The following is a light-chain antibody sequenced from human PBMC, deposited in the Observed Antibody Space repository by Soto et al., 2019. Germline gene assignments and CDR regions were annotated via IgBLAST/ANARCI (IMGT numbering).Light chain of an antibody. CDR1: QTIGRY. V-gene: IGKV1-39*01. CDR3: QQTYGIPLYT. Sequence: DIQMTQSPSSLSASVGDSVTISCRASQTIGRYLNWYQQKPGKAPKVLIYAASSLQSGVPSRFSGSGFGTDFTLTISRLQPEDFATYYCQQTYGIPLYTFGLGTKLDIK. CDR2: AAS. J-gene: IGKJ2*01.